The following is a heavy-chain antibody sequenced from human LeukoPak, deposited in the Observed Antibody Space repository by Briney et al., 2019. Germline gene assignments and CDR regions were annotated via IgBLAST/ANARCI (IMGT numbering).Heavy chain of an antibody. D-gene: IGHD3-16*02. CDR2: ISYDGSNK. V-gene: IGHV3-30*18. J-gene: IGHJ4*02. CDR1: GFTFSSYG. CDR3: AKDSGDGYVWGSYRHLDY. Sequence: PGGSLRLSCAASGFTFSSYGMHWVRQAPGKGLEWVAVISYDGSNKYYADSVKGRFTISRDNSKNTLYLQMNSLRAEDTAVYYCAKDSGDGYVWGSYRHLDYWGQGTLVTVSS.